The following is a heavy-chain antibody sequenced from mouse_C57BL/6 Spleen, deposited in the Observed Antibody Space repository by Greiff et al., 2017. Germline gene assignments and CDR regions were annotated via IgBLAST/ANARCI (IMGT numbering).Heavy chain of an antibody. J-gene: IGHJ4*01. CDR3: ARDGYYGSSPYAMDY. D-gene: IGHD1-1*01. Sequence: DVMLVESGGGLVKPGGSLKLSCAASGFTFSSYAMSWVRQTPEKRLEWVATISDGGSYTYYPDNVKGRFTISRDNAKNNLYLQMSHLKSEDTAMYYCARDGYYGSSPYAMDYWGQGTSVTVSS. CDR2: ISDGGSYT. CDR1: GFTFSSYA. V-gene: IGHV5-4*01.